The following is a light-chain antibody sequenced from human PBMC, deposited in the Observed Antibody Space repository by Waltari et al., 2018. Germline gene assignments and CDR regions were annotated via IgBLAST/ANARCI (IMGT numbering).Light chain of an antibody. V-gene: IGKV3-20*01. CDR2: GVS. CDR1: QRVSRT. CDR3: QHYVRLPVT. Sequence: IVLTQSPGPLALFPGESATLSCRASQRVSRTLAWYQQKPGQAPRLLIYGVSTRAAGIPDRFSGSGSGTDFSLTISRLEPEDFAVYYCQHYVRLPVTFGQGTKVEIK. J-gene: IGKJ1*01.